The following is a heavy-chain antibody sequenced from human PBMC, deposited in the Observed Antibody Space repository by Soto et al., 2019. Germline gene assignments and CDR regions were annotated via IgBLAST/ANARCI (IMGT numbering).Heavy chain of an antibody. CDR2: ISAYNGNT. CDR3: ARVDYDILTGYYATYFDY. J-gene: IGHJ4*02. Sequence: ASVKVSCKASGYSFTSYGINWVRQAPGQGLEWMGWISAYNGNTNYAQNLQGRVTMTTDTSASTAYMELRSLRSDDTAVYYCARVDYDILTGYYATYFDYWGQGTLVTVYS. D-gene: IGHD3-9*01. V-gene: IGHV1-18*04. CDR1: GYSFTSYG.